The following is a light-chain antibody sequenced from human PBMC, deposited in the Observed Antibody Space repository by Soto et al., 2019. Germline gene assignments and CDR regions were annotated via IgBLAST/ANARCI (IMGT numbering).Light chain of an antibody. CDR1: QGIRND. CDR3: LQDYNYPYT. Sequence: AIQMTQSPSSLSASVGDRVTITCRASQGIRNDLGWYQQIPGKAPKLLIYSASRLQSGVPSRFSGSVSGTEFTLTISSLQPEDFATYYCLQDYNYPYTFGQGTKLEIK. J-gene: IGKJ2*01. V-gene: IGKV1-6*01. CDR2: SAS.